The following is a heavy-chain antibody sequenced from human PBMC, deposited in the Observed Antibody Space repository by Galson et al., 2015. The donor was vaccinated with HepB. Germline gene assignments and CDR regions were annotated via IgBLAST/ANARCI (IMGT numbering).Heavy chain of an antibody. J-gene: IGHJ4*02. D-gene: IGHD3-10*01. CDR3: TRRAGVL. V-gene: IGHV3-7*01. CDR2: IKPDGSEN. Sequence: TWVRQAPGKGLECVAHIKPDGSENYYVDSVKGRFTVSRDNARNSLYLQMNSLRAEDTAVYFCTRRAGVLWGQGTLVTVSS.